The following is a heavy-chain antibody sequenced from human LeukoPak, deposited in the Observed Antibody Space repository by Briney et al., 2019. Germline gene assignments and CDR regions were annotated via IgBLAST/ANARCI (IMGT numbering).Heavy chain of an antibody. V-gene: IGHV3-7*01. CDR3: ARDLMVRGVCDY. CDR2: IKQDGSEK. J-gene: IGHJ4*02. Sequence: GGSLRLSCAASGFTFSQYWMSWVRQAPGKGLEWVANIKQDGSEKYYVDSVKGRFTISRDNAKNSLYLQMNSLRAEDTAVYYCARDLMVRGVCDYWGQGTLVTVSS. D-gene: IGHD3-10*01. CDR1: GFTFSQYW.